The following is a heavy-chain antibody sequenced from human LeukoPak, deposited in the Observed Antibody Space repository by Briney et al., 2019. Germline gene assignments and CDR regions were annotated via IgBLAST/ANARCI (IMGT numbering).Heavy chain of an antibody. CDR3: AREGFCGGDCPGYFDL. Sequence: GGSLRLSCAASGFTFSNYDMHWVRQTPGKGLEWVSAIDTAGNSYFPVSVQGRFTISRENAENSLYLQMNSLGAGDTAMYYCAREGFCGGDCPGYFDLWGRGTLVTVSS. CDR1: GFTFSNYD. V-gene: IGHV3-13*04. J-gene: IGHJ2*01. CDR2: IDTAGNS. D-gene: IGHD2-21*02.